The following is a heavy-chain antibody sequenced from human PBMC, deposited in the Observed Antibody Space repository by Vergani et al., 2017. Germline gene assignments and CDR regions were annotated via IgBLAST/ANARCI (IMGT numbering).Heavy chain of an antibody. D-gene: IGHD4-11*01. CDR1: GGSFTSYH. CDR3: ARVNTETNGHLYYYYDMDV. CDR2: IEHTGRP. V-gene: IGHV4-34*01. J-gene: IGHJ6*02. Sequence: QVQLQQWGGGLLKPSETLSLTCVVNGGSFTSYHWTWIRQSPGEGLEWVGDIEHTGRPDYNPSLKSRLTMSVDKSRNQFSLMLNSVTATDTAIYFCARVNTETNGHLYYYYDMDVRGQGTAVTVS.